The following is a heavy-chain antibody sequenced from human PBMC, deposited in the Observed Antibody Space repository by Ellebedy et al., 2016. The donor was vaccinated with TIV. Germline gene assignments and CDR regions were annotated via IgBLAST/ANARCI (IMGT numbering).Heavy chain of an antibody. CDR1: GFTFSSYA. D-gene: IGHD6-13*01. V-gene: IGHV3-23*01. CDR3: AKHAGQQPIKGINYFDY. CDR2: ISGSGGST. J-gene: IGHJ4*02. Sequence: GGSLRLSXAASGFTFSSYAMSWVRQAPGKGLEWVSAISGSGGSTYYADSVKGRFTISRDNSKNTLYLQMNSLRAEDTAVYYCAKHAGQQPIKGINYFDYWGQGTLVTVSS.